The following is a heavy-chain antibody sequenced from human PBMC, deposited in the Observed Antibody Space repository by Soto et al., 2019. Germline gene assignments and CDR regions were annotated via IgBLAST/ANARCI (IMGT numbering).Heavy chain of an antibody. CDR1: GGTFSSYA. V-gene: IGHV1-69*13. Sequence: ASVKVSCKASGGTFSSYAISWVRQAPGQGLEWMGGIIPIFGTANYAQKFQGRVTITADESTSTAYMELSSLRSEDTAVYYCARVPSLVGPGTTRYYYYGMDVWGQGTTVTVSS. CDR3: ARVPSLVGPGTTRYYYYGMDV. CDR2: IIPIFGTA. J-gene: IGHJ6*02. D-gene: IGHD4-17*01.